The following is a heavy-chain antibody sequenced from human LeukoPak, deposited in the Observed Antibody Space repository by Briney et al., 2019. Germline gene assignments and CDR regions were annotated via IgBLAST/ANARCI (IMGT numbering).Heavy chain of an antibody. CDR2: IYSGGST. J-gene: IGHJ4*02. D-gene: IGHD3-10*01. CDR3: AKVSMVRGVIPSFDY. V-gene: IGHV3-66*01. CDR1: EFSVGSNC. Sequence: GGSLRLSCAASEFSVGSNCMTWVRQAPGKGLEWVSLIYSGGSTYYADSVKGRFTISRDNSKNTLYLQMNSLRAEDTAVYYCAKVSMVRGVIPSFDYWGQGTLVTVSS.